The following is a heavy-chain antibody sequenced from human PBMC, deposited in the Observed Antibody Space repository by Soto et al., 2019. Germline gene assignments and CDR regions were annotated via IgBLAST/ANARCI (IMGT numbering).Heavy chain of an antibody. V-gene: IGHV1-46*01. CDR2: INPSGGST. J-gene: IGHJ3*02. D-gene: IGHD1-26*01. CDR3: ARPYTSSGSYHAFEI. Sequence: ASVKVSCKASGYTFTSYYMHWVRQAPGQGLEWMGIINPSGGSTSYAQKFQGRVNMTRDTSTSTVYMELSSLRSEDTAVYYCARPYTSSGSYHAFEIWGQGTMVTV. CDR1: GYTFTSYY.